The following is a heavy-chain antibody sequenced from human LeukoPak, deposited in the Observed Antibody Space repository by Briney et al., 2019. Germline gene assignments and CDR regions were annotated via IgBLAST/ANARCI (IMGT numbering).Heavy chain of an antibody. V-gene: IGHV3-23*01. D-gene: IGHD3-9*01. CDR2: ITGSGTNR. Sequence: AGGSLRLSCVASGFTFSNYAMSWVRQAPGKGLEWFSAITGSGTNRYYADSLKGRFTTSRDNSKNTVFLQMNSLRHEDTAIYYCVIWGDYDVLTGYYVPDYWGQGTLVTVAS. CDR1: GFTFSNYA. CDR3: VIWGDYDVLTGYYVPDY. J-gene: IGHJ4*02.